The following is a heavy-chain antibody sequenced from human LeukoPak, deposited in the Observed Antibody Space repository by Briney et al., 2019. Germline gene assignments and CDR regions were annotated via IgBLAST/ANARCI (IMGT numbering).Heavy chain of an antibody. Sequence: KPSETLSLTCAVSGGSISSSNWWSWVRQPPGKGLEWIGEIYHSGSTNYNPSLKSRVTISVDTSKNQFSLKLSSVTAADTAVYYCARGRTIFGVVIYNWFDPWGQGTLVTVSS. CDR3: ARGRTIFGVVIYNWFDP. V-gene: IGHV4-4*02. CDR1: GGSISSSNW. J-gene: IGHJ5*02. D-gene: IGHD3-3*01. CDR2: IYHSGST.